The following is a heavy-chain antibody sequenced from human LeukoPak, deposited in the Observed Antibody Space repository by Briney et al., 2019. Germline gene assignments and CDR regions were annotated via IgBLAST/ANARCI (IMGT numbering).Heavy chain of an antibody. J-gene: IGHJ4*02. CDR1: GFTFSNYA. CDR2: LSGGGGSA. Sequence: GGSLRLSCAASGFTFSNYAMTWVRQAPGKGLEWVSALSGGGGSAYYADSVKGRFTISRDNPKNTLYLQMNSLRAEDTAVYYCAKGRYESSGFNWAAWGQGTLVTVSS. V-gene: IGHV3-23*01. D-gene: IGHD3-22*01. CDR3: AKGRYESSGFNWAA.